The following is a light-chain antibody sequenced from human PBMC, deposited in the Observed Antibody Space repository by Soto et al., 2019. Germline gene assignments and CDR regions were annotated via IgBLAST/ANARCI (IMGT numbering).Light chain of an antibody. CDR2: WAP. CDR1: QSVFYSSNNKNY. J-gene: IGKJ1*01. Sequence: DIVMTQSPDSLAVSLGERATINCKSSQSVFYSSNNKNYLAWYQQKPGQPPKLLIYWAPTRESGVPDRFSGSGSGTDFTLTIRGLQAEDVAVYYCQQYYTSPQTFGQGTKVDIK. V-gene: IGKV4-1*01. CDR3: QQYYTSPQT.